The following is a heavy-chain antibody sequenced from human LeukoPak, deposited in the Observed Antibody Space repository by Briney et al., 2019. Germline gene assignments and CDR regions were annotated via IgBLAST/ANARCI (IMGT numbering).Heavy chain of an antibody. J-gene: IGHJ4*02. CDR1: GYTFTSYG. D-gene: IGHD3-22*01. Sequence: ASVKVSCKASGYTFTSYGISWVRQAPGQGLEWMGWISAYNGNTNYAQKLQGRVTMTTDTSTSTAYMELRSLRSDDTAVYYCARDGVEYDSSGYYYLWPDYRGQGTLVTVSS. V-gene: IGHV1-18*01. CDR2: ISAYNGNT. CDR3: ARDGVEYDSSGYYYLWPDY.